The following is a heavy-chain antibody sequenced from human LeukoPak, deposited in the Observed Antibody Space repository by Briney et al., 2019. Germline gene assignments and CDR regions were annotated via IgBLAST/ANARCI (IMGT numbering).Heavy chain of an antibody. D-gene: IGHD6-19*01. J-gene: IGHJ6*02. V-gene: IGHV3-21*01. CDR3: AREIAVAGHLNYYYGMDV. CDR1: GFTFSSYS. CDR2: ISSSSSYI. Sequence: PGGSLRLSCAASGFTFSSYSMNWVRQAPGKGLEWVSSISSSSSYIYYADSVKGRFTISRDNAKNSLYLQMNSLRAEDTAVYYCAREIAVAGHLNYYYGMDVWGQGTTVTVSS.